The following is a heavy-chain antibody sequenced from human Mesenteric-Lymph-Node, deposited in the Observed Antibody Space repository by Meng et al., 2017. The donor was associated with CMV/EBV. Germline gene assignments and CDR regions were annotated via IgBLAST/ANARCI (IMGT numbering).Heavy chain of an antibody. V-gene: IGHV3-48*04. Sequence: GGSLRLSCAASGFTFSTYSMNWVRQAPGKGLEWVSYISPTSSTIYYADSVKGRFTISRDNAKNSLYLQMNSLRAEDTAVYYCAVYQLFLDSWGQGTLVTVSS. CDR3: AVYQLFLDS. CDR1: GFTFSTYS. J-gene: IGHJ4*02. D-gene: IGHD2-8*01. CDR2: ISPTSSTI.